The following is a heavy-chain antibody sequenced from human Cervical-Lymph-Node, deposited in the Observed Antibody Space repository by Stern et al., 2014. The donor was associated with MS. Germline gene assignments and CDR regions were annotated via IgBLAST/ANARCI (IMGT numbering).Heavy chain of an antibody. D-gene: IGHD1-26*01. CDR1: GGSISSSGYY. CDR2: IHDSGST. J-gene: IGHJ5*02. CDR3: ATTRWDLFTWNWFDP. Sequence: QVQLVESGPGLVKPSQTLSLTCTVSGGSISSSGYYWSWIRQPADKGLEWIGRIHDSGSTYYNPSLKSPVTISMETAKTQFALQLPSVTAADTAVYYCATTRWDLFTWNWFDPWGQGTLVTVSS. V-gene: IGHV4-61*02.